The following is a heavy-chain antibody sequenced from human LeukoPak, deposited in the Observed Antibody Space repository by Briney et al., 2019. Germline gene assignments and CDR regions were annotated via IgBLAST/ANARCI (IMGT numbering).Heavy chain of an antibody. V-gene: IGHV4-38-2*02. CDR2: IYHSGST. D-gene: IGHD5-18*01. CDR1: GYPISSGYY. Sequence: SETLSLTCTVSGYPISSGYYWGWTRQPPGKGLEWIGSIYHSGSTYYNPSLKSRVTISVDTSKNQFSLKLASVTAAHTPIYYCAKGAGGFSYYNWFDPWGQGTLVTVSS. CDR3: AKGAGGFSYYNWFDP. J-gene: IGHJ5*02.